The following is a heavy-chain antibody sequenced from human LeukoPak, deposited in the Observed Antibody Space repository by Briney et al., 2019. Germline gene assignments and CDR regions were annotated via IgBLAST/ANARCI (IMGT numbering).Heavy chain of an antibody. D-gene: IGHD5-18*01. J-gene: IGHJ4*02. CDR1: GYSISSGYY. CDR2: IYHSGST. CDR3: AASGYSYGLYGY. Sequence: SETLSLTCTVSGYSISSGYYWGWIRQPPGKGLEWIGSIYHSGSTYYNPSLKSRVTISVDTSKNQFSLKLSSVTAADTAVYYCAASGYSYGLYGYWGQGTLVTVSS. V-gene: IGHV4-38-2*02.